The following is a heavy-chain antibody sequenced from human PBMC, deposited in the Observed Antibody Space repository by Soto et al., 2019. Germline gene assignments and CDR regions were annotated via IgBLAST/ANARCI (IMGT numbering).Heavy chain of an antibody. CDR2: IYRLGDI. J-gene: IGHJ4*02. V-gene: IGHV3-66*01. CDR1: GFYVSNYY. Sequence: EVQVVESGGGLVQPGGSLRLSCAASGFYVSNYYMSWFRQAPGKGLEWVSVIYRLGDIYYADSVQGRFTTSRDISMNSLDLRTNSVRVDDTAVDYCARDRRDGDTIWGQGVVVTVSS. D-gene: IGHD3-3*01. CDR3: ARDRRDGDTI.